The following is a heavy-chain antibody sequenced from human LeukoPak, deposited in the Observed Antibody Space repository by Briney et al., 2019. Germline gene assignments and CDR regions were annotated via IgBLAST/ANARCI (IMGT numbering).Heavy chain of an antibody. Sequence: PGRSLRLSCAASGFTFSSYNMNWVRQAPGKGLEWVSSISSSSSYIYYADSVKGRFTISRDNAKSSLYLQMNSLRAEDTAVYYCARSTIEMATTPFDYWGQGTLVTVSS. CDR1: GFTFSSYN. V-gene: IGHV3-21*01. J-gene: IGHJ4*02. D-gene: IGHD5-24*01. CDR2: ISSSSSYI. CDR3: ARSTIEMATTPFDY.